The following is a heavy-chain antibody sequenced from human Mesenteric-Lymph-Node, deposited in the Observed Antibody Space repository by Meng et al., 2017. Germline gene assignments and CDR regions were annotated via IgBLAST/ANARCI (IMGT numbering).Heavy chain of an antibody. CDR2: INPDSGGT. D-gene: IGHD5-18*01. J-gene: IGHJ4*02. V-gene: IGHV1-2*06. CDR3: ATDTAMVEIDY. CDR1: GYTFTGYY. Sequence: QVQLVQSGAEVKKPGASVNLSCKASGYTFTGYYLHWVRQAPGQGLEWMGRINPDSGGTNYAQKFQGRVTMTRDTSISTAYMDLSRLRSDDTAVYYCATDTAMVEIDYWGQGTLVTVSS.